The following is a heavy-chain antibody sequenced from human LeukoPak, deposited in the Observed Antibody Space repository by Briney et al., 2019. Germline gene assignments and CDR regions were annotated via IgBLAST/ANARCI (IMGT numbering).Heavy chain of an antibody. V-gene: IGHV3-23*01. CDR2: ISGRGGRT. J-gene: IGHJ4*02. CDR3: AKGVGVTMIRGVIITSPQAPHY. CDR1: GFTFSCYA. Sequence: PGRCLRLSCSASGFTFSCYAMSWDRQAPGRGLEWDSFISGRGGRTYYADSVKGQISIARDNSKNTLYLQMNSLRAEDTAVYYCAKGVGVTMIRGVIITSPQAPHYWGQGTLVTVSS. D-gene: IGHD3-10*01.